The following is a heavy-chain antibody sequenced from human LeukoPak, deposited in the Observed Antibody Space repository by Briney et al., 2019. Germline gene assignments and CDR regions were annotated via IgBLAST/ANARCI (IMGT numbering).Heavy chain of an antibody. CDR1: GGSFSGYY. V-gene: IGHV4-34*01. J-gene: IGHJ1*01. D-gene: IGHD2-2*01. CDR2: INHSGGT. CDR3: ARVGIVVVPAAINRYFQH. Sequence: SETLSLTCAVYGGSFSGYYWSWIRQPPGKGLEWIGEINHSGGTNYNPSLKSRVTISVDTSKNQFSLKLSSVTAADTAVYYCARVGIVVVPAAINRYFQHWGQGTLVTVSS.